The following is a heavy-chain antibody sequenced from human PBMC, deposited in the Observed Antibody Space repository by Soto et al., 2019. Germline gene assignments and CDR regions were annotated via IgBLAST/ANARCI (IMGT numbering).Heavy chain of an antibody. CDR1: GFYFNNYG. V-gene: IGHV3-21*01. CDR2: VSKSDYT. CDR3: AREDSIIIPAVSDF. J-gene: IGHJ4*02. Sequence: LRLSCEVSGFYFNNYGINWVRQAPGKGLEWVSSVSKSDYTYYSDSVKGRFTISRDNAKNSVSLQMNSLRAEDTAVYYCAREDSIIIPAVSDFWGQGTLVTVSS. D-gene: IGHD2-2*01.